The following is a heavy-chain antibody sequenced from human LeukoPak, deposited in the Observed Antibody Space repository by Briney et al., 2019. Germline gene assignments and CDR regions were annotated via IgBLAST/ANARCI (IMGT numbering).Heavy chain of an antibody. V-gene: IGHV4-39*01. CDR2: IYFTGST. CDR1: GGSISSSSDY. J-gene: IGHJ6*03. D-gene: IGHD6-13*01. CDR3: ARLPNRSSSCPGGDCYYMDD. Sequence: PSETLSLICTVSGGSISSSSDYWGWIRQPPGKGLEWIGSIYFTGSTYYNPSLKSRVTISVDTSKNQFSLSVSAADTAVYYCARLPNRSSSCPGGDCYYMDDWGKGTTVTVSS.